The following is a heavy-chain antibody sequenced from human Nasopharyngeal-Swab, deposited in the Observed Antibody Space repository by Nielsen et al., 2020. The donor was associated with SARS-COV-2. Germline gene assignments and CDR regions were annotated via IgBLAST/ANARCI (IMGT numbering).Heavy chain of an antibody. V-gene: IGHV3-21*04. D-gene: IGHD3-3*01. CDR3: ARRDYDFWSGYYAGLSYFDY. CDR1: GFTFSSYS. CDR2: IISSSSYI. J-gene: IGHJ4*02. Sequence: GGSLRLSCAASGFTFSSYSMNWVRQAPGKGLEWVSSIISSSSYIYYADSVKGRFTISRDNAKNSLYLQMNSLRAEDTAVYYCARRDYDFWSGYYAGLSYFDYWGQGTLVTVSS.